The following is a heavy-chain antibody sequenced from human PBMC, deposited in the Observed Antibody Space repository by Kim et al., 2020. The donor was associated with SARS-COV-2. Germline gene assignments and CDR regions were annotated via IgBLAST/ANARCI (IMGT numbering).Heavy chain of an antibody. Sequence: GGSLRLSCVVSGFTFSSFAMSWVHQAPGKGLEWVSGIGGSGGNTYYADSLKGRFTISRDNSKNTLFLQMNSLRAEDTAVYYCATPPTPAGLGYWGQGTLVTVSS. J-gene: IGHJ4*02. CDR1: GFTFSSFA. D-gene: IGHD2-2*01. CDR2: IGGSGGNT. CDR3: ATPPTPAGLGY. V-gene: IGHV3-23*01.